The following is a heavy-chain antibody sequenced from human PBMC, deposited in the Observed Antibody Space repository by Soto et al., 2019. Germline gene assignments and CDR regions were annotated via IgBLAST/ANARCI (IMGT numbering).Heavy chain of an antibody. CDR1: GFTFGTYS. Sequence: EVQLAESGGGLVKPGGSLRLSCAASGFTFGTYSMTWARQAPGKGLECVSSISTSGSYIYYTDSVKGRFTISRDNAKNSLYLQRNSLRAEDTAVYFWARNYGYYMDFWGKGTTVTVSS. CDR2: ISTSGSYI. J-gene: IGHJ6*03. D-gene: IGHD4-17*01. V-gene: IGHV3-21*01. CDR3: ARNYGYYMDF.